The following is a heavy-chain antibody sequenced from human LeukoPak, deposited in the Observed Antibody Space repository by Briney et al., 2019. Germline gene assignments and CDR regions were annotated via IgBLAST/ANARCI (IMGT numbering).Heavy chain of an antibody. CDR2: INHSGST. J-gene: IGHJ4*02. Sequence: KPSETLSLTCAVYGGSFSGYYWSWIRQPPGKGLEWIGEINHSGSTTSLKSRVTISVDTSKNQFSLKLTSVTAADTAVYYCAAAGTGVYYWGQGTLVTVSS. CDR3: AAAGTGVYY. V-gene: IGHV4-34*01. CDR1: GGSFSGYY. D-gene: IGHD6-13*01.